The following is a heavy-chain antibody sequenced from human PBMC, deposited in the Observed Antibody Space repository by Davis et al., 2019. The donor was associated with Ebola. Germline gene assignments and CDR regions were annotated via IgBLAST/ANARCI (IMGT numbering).Heavy chain of an antibody. Sequence: GASLKISCAASGFTFSDYYMSWIRQAPGPGLEWVSSIRSSGSPIYYADSVTGRFTISRDNAKNSLYLQMNSLRAEDTAGYYCARAEEWDIVVVPAATPDYWGQGTRVTVSS. CDR3: ARAEEWDIVVVPAATPDY. D-gene: IGHD2-2*01. CDR1: GFTFSDYY. CDR2: IRSSGSPI. V-gene: IGHV3-11*01. J-gene: IGHJ4*02.